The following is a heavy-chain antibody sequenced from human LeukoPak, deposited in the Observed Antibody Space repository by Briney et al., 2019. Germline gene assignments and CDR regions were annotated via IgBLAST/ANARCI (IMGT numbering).Heavy chain of an antibody. CDR1: GFTFSGSA. Sequence: PGGSLRLSCVVSGFTFSGSAVHWVRQASGKGLEWVGRIRSKANNYATAYAASVKGRFTISRDDSKNTAYLQMNSLKTEDTAVYYCTGDNFDSSVKFDYWGQGTLDTVSS. D-gene: IGHD3-22*01. CDR3: TGDNFDSSVKFDY. V-gene: IGHV3-73*01. J-gene: IGHJ4*02. CDR2: IRSKANNYAT.